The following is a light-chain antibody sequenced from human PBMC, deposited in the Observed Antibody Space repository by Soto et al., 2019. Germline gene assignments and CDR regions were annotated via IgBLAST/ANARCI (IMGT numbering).Light chain of an antibody. CDR1: QSVSSN. V-gene: IGKV3-15*01. CDR2: GAS. CDR3: QQYNNWPLT. Sequence: EIVMTQSPATLSVSPGERATLSCRASQSVSSNLAWYQHQPGQAPRVLIYGASTRATGFPARFSGSGSETEFTLTISSLQSEDFAVYYCQQYNNWPLTLGGGTKVDIK. J-gene: IGKJ4*01.